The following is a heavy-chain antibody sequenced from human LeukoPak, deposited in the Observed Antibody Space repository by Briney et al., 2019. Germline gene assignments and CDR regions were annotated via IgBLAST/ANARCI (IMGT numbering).Heavy chain of an antibody. V-gene: IGHV4-59*01. J-gene: IGHJ5*02. Sequence: SETLSLTCTVSGGSISSYYWSWIRQPPGKGLEWIGYVYYSGSTNYNPSLKSRVTISVDTSKNQFSLKLRSVTAADTAVYYCARDDIYCSGGSCYSAWGQGTLVTVSS. CDR3: ARDDIYCSGGSCYSA. CDR1: GGSISSYY. CDR2: VYYSGST. D-gene: IGHD2-15*01.